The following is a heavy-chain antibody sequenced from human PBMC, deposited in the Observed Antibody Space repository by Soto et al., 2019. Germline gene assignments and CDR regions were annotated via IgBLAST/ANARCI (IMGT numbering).Heavy chain of an antibody. CDR1: GCRCTSYW. CDR2: IYPGDSDT. D-gene: IGHD6-6*01. J-gene: IGHJ6*02. Sequence: TVWCQVSGCRCTSYWIGWVRKMHGKGLEWMGIIYPGDSDTRYSPSFQGQVTISADKSISTAYLQWSSLKASDTAMYYCARYSSSPKAPYYGMDVWGQGTTVTVSS. V-gene: IGHV5-51*01. CDR3: ARYSSSPKAPYYGMDV.